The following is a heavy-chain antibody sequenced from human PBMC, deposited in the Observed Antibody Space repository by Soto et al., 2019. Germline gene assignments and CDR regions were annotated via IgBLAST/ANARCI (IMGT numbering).Heavy chain of an antibody. Sequence: SETLSLTCTVSGGSISSYYWSWIRQPPGKGLEWIGYIYYSGSTNYNPSLKSRVTISVDTSKNQFSLKLSSVTAADTAVYYCARLRESRPNYFDYWGQGTLVTVSS. CDR3: ARLRESRPNYFDY. CDR2: IYYSGST. CDR1: GGSISSYY. V-gene: IGHV4-59*08. J-gene: IGHJ4*02.